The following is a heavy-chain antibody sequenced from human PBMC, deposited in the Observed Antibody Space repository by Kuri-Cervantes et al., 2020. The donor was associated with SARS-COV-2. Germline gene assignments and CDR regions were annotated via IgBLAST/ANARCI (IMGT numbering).Heavy chain of an antibody. V-gene: IGHV3-30*04. CDR1: GFTFSSYA. D-gene: IGHD3-22*01. CDR3: ARDADDSSGYDYFDY. J-gene: IGHJ4*02. CDR2: ISYDGSNK. Sequence: GESLKISCAASGFTFSSYAMHWVRQAPGKGLEWVAVISYDGSNKYYADSVKGRFTISRDNSKNTLYLQMNSLRAEDTAVYYCARDADDSSGYDYFDYWGQGTLVNVSS.